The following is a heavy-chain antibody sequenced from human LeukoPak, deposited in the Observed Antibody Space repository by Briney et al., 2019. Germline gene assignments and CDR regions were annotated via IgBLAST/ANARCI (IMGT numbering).Heavy chain of an antibody. CDR2: ISGGGGST. CDR3: AKDRTVGASYWYFDL. J-gene: IGHJ2*01. Sequence: GGSLRLSCAASGFTFTNYAMSWVRQAPGKGLEWVSGISGGGGSTYYADSVKGRFTISRDTSKNILFLQMNTLRAEDTAIYYCAKDRTVGASYWYFDLWGRGTLVTVSS. V-gene: IGHV3-23*01. CDR1: GFTFTNYA. D-gene: IGHD1-26*01.